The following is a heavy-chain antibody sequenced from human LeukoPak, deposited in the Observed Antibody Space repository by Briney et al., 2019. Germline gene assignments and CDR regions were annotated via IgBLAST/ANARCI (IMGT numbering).Heavy chain of an antibody. D-gene: IGHD5-24*01. CDR3: ARGRRDPL. Sequence: PSETLSLTCNVSGGSISSGNYYWSWIRQPAGKGLELIGRMYGSGSTVYNPSLKGRVTISADTSKNQLSLKLSSVTAADTAVYYCARGRRDPLWGRGTLVTVSS. V-gene: IGHV4-61*02. J-gene: IGHJ2*01. CDR1: GGSISSGNYY. CDR2: MYGSGST.